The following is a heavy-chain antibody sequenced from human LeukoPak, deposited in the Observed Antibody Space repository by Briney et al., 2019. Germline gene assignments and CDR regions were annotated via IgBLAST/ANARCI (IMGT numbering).Heavy chain of an antibody. D-gene: IGHD6-13*01. V-gene: IGHV3-30-3*01. CDR2: ISYDGSNK. J-gene: IGHJ4*02. Sequence: PGGSLRLSCAASGFTFSSYAMHWVRQAPGKGLEWVAVISYDGSNKYYADSVKGRFTISRDNSKNTLYLQMNSLRAEDTALYYCAKDTTSSSWYFDYWGQGTLVTVSS. CDR3: AKDTTSSSWYFDY. CDR1: GFTFSSYA.